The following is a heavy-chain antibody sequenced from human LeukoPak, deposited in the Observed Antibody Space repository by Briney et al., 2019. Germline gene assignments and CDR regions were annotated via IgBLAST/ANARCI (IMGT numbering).Heavy chain of an antibody. CDR1: GYTFTSYY. V-gene: IGHV1-46*01. CDR2: INPSGGST. J-gene: IGHJ6*03. CDR3: AIGRITIFGVVESYYMDV. Sequence: ASVKVSCKASGYTFTSYYMHWVRQAPGQGLEWLGIINPSGGSTSYAQKFQGRVTMTRDTSTSTVYMELNSLRAEDTALYDCAIGRITIFGVVESYYMDVWGKGTTVTVSS. D-gene: IGHD3-3*01.